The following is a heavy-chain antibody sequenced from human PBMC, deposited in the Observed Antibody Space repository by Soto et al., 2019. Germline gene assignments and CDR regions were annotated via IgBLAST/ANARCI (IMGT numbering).Heavy chain of an antibody. Sequence: QITLEETGPPLVKPTQTLTLTCTFSGFSLTTGRVGVGWIRQPPGKALEWLAVIHWNDDNHYSPSLKSRLTITKDRSNNQVVLTLTNMDPVDSATYYCTHRLVGSGQGYWGQGTLVTVSS. CDR3: THRLVGSGQGY. D-gene: IGHD2-15*01. CDR2: IHWNDDN. CDR1: GFSLTTGRVG. V-gene: IGHV2-5*01. J-gene: IGHJ4*02.